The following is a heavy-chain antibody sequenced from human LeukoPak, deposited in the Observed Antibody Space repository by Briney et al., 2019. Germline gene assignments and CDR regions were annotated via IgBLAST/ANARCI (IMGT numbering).Heavy chain of an antibody. CDR3: ARGSGPWFDP. V-gene: IGHV4-34*01. J-gene: IGHJ5*02. Sequence: SETLSLTCAVYGGSFSGYYWSWIRQHPGKGLEWIGEINHSGSTNYNPSLKSRVTISVDTSKNQFSLKLSSVTATDTAVYYCARGSGPWFDPWGQGTLVTVSS. CDR2: INHSGST. CDR1: GGSFSGYY.